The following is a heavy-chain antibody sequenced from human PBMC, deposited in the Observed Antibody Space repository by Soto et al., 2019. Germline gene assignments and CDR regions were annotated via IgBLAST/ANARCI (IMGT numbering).Heavy chain of an antibody. V-gene: IGHV1-69*13. CDR1: GGTFSSYA. CDR2: IIPIFGTA. J-gene: IGHJ3*02. Sequence: ASVKVSCKASGGTFSSYAISWVRQAPGQGLEWMGGIIPIFGTAIYAQQFQGRVTITAHETTSTAYMELSSLRSEDTAVYYCARASGWSDASDIWGQGTRVTVSS. CDR3: ARASGWSDASDI. D-gene: IGHD6-19*01.